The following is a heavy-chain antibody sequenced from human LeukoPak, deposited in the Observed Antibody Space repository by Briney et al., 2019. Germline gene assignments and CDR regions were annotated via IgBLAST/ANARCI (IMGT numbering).Heavy chain of an antibody. Sequence: PGGSLRLSCAASGFTFSSYSMNWVRQAPGKGLEWVSYISSSSSTIYYADSVKGRFTISRDNAKNSLYLQMNSLRAEDTAVYCCARDRDQQLPRYYYYGMDVWGQGTTVTVSS. CDR2: ISSSSSTI. CDR3: ARDRDQQLPRYYYYGMDV. J-gene: IGHJ6*02. V-gene: IGHV3-48*04. CDR1: GFTFSSYS. D-gene: IGHD6-13*01.